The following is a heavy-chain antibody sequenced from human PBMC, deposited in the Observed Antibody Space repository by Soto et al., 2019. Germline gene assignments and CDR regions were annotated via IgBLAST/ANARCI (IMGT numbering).Heavy chain of an antibody. Sequence: EVQLVESGGGLVQPGGSLRLSCAASGFPFSTYGMHWVRQARGKGRVWVSRINVDGRKTSYADSVEGRFTISRDNAKNTLYLQMNSLRPEDTAVYYCSRVGVGAYYFDNWGQGALVTVSS. V-gene: IGHV3-74*01. J-gene: IGHJ4*02. CDR2: INVDGRKT. CDR3: SRVGVGAYYFDN. CDR1: GFPFSTYG. D-gene: IGHD1-26*01.